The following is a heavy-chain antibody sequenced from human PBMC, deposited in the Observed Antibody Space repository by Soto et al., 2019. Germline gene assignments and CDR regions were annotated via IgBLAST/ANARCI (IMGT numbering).Heavy chain of an antibody. J-gene: IGHJ6*02. D-gene: IGHD3-3*01. Sequence: GASVKVSCKASGGTFSSYAISWVRQAPGQGLEWMGGIIPIFGTANYAQKFQGRVTITADKSTSTAYMELSSLRSEDTAVYYCARDIRNGLYDFWSGPGAGMDVWGQGTTVTVSS. CDR1: GGTFSSYA. CDR2: IIPIFGTA. CDR3: ARDIRNGLYDFWSGPGAGMDV. V-gene: IGHV1-69*06.